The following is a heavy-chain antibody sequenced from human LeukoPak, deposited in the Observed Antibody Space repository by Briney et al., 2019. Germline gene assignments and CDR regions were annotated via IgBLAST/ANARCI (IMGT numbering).Heavy chain of an antibody. CDR3: ARGYCTATDCHGGWWFHL. CDR2: IHRDGET. CDR1: GFTVSGSY. D-gene: IGHD2-8*02. J-gene: IGHJ5*02. Sequence: PGGSLRLSCVASGFTVSGSYLSWVRQAPGKELEWVSVIHRDGETYYAGSVKGRFTISRDNSKNTVYLQMTNLRVEDTAVYFCARGYCTATDCHGGWWFHLWGQGTLVSVSS. V-gene: IGHV3-53*01.